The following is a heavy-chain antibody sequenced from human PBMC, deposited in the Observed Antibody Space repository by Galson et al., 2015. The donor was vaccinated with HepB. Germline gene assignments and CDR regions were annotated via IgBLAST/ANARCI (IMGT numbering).Heavy chain of an antibody. V-gene: IGHV4-61*01. D-gene: IGHD5-12*01. J-gene: IGHJ2*01. CDR2: SHYTVTS. Sequence: SETLSLTCTVSGGSVSSDNYYWSWIRQPPGKGLEWIGYSHYTVTSNYNPSLKSRVTISIDTSKNQFSLRLSSVTAADTAVYYCVREIPPLRLGYFDLWGRGTLVTVSS. CDR3: VREIPPLRLGYFDL. CDR1: GGSVSSDNYY.